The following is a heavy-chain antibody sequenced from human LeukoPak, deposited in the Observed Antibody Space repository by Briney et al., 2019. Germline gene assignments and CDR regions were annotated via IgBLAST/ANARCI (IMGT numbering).Heavy chain of an antibody. Sequence: PSQTLSLTCTVSGGSISSGNYYWSWIRQSPGKGLEWNGYIYYSGSTYYNPSLKSRLAMSLDTSKNQFSLRLTSVTAADTAVYYCARILDIWKFDYWGQGTLVTVSS. J-gene: IGHJ4*02. V-gene: IGHV4-30-4*08. CDR1: GGSISSGNYY. CDR2: IYYSGST. D-gene: IGHD5-12*01. CDR3: ARILDIWKFDY.